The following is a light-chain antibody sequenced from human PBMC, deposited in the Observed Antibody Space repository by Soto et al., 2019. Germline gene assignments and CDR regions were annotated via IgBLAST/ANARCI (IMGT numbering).Light chain of an antibody. CDR3: QQYGSSPRT. Sequence: EIVLTQSPGPLFLSPGERATLSCRASQSVSSSYLAWYQQQPGQAPRLLIYGASSRATGIPDRFSGSGSGTDFTLTISRLEPEDFAVYYCQQYGSSPRTFGQGTKLEIK. J-gene: IGKJ2*01. CDR1: QSVSSSY. V-gene: IGKV3-20*01. CDR2: GAS.